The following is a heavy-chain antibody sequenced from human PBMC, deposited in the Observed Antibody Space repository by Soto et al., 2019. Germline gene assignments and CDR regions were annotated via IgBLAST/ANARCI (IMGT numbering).Heavy chain of an antibody. V-gene: IGHV4-31*03. CDR3: ARDTQRGYSGYFDS. Sequence: QVQLQESGPGLVKPSQTLSLSCTVSGGSLSSGGYYWSWIRQHPGKGLEWIAFIYYSGSTYYNPSLKSRVTISVDTSQNQFSLKLSSVTAADTAVYYCARDTQRGYSGYFDSWGQGTLVTVSS. CDR1: GGSLSSGGYY. CDR2: IYYSGST. D-gene: IGHD5-12*01. J-gene: IGHJ4*02.